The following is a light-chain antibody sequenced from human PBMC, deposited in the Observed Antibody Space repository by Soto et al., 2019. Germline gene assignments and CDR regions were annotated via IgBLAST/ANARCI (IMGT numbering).Light chain of an antibody. CDR1: QGVSNSY. J-gene: IGKJ1*01. Sequence: EIVLTQSPCTLSLSPGERATLSCRASQGVSNSYVAWYQQKPDQAPRLLINGASNRATGIPDRFSGSGSGTDFTLTISRLEPEDFAVYYCQQYGSSPWTFGQGTKVEIK. CDR3: QQYGSSPWT. CDR2: GAS. V-gene: IGKV3-20*01.